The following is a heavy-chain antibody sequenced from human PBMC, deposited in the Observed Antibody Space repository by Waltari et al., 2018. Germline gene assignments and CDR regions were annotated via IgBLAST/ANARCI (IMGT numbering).Heavy chain of an antibody. V-gene: IGHV1-2*06. D-gene: IGHD6-13*01. J-gene: IGHJ4*02. CDR3: AIIPRQLVRGDY. CDR1: RYTFTVYY. CDR2: INPNSGDT. Sequence: QVQLVQSAAEVKKPGASVTVSCNASRYTFTVYYIHWVRQAPGQGLEWMGRINPNSGDTNYAQKFQGRVTMTRDTSISTAYMELSRLRSDDTAVYYCAIIPRQLVRGDYWGQGTLVTVSS.